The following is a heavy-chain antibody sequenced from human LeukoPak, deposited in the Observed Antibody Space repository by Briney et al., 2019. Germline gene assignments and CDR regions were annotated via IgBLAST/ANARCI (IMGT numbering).Heavy chain of an antibody. J-gene: IGHJ5*02. CDR2: INPNSGGT. CDR3: ARDIPDYGDYVGHWFDP. D-gene: IGHD4-17*01. CDR1: GYTFTGYY. Sequence: ASVKVSCKASGYTFTGYYMHWVRQAPGQGLEWMGWINPNSGGTNYAQKFQGRVTMTRDTSISTAYTELSRLRSDDTAVYYCARDIPDYGDYVGHWFDPWGQGTLVTVSS. V-gene: IGHV1-2*02.